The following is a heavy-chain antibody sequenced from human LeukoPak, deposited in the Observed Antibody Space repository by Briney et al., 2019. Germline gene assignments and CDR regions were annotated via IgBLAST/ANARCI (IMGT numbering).Heavy chain of an antibody. CDR2: INHSGST. J-gene: IGHJ4*02. Sequence: PSETLSLTCTVSGGSISSRTYYWSWIRQPPGKGLEWIGEINHSGSTNYNPSLKSRVTISVDTSKNQFSLKLSSVTAADTAVYYCARSQIVGARYVILGYFDYWGQGTLVTVSS. D-gene: IGHD1-26*01. CDR1: GGSISSRTYY. V-gene: IGHV4-39*07. CDR3: ARSQIVGARYVILGYFDY.